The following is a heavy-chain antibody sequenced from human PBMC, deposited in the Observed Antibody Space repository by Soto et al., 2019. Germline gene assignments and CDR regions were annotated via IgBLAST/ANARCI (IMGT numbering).Heavy chain of an antibody. D-gene: IGHD2-2*01. J-gene: IGHJ4*02. Sequence: EVQLVESGGGLVKPGGSLRLSCAASGFTFSSYSMNWVRQAPGKGLEWVSSISSSSSYIYYADSVKGRFTISRDNAKNSRYLQMNSLRAEDTAVYYCARLGYCISTSCSDWGQGTLVTVSS. CDR2: ISSSSSYI. CDR1: GFTFSSYS. V-gene: IGHV3-21*01. CDR3: ARLGYCISTSCSD.